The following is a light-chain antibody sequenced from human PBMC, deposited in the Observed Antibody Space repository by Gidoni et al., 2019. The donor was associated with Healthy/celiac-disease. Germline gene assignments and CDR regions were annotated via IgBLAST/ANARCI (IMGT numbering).Light chain of an antibody. V-gene: IGLV1-47*01. Sequence: QSALTQPTSASRTPGQRLTISCSGSSSNIGSNYVYWYQQLPGTAPKLLIERNNQRPSGVPDRFSGSKSGTSASLAISGLRSEDEADYYCAAWDDSLSAYYVFGTGTKVTVL. CDR1: SSNIGSNY. CDR2: RNN. CDR3: AAWDDSLSAYYV. J-gene: IGLJ1*01.